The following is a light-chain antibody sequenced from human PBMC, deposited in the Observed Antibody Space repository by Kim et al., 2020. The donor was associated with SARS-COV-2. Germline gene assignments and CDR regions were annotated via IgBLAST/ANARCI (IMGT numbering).Light chain of an antibody. Sequence: QGQTARITCSGDALPKQYAYWFQQRPGQAPVVVIYEDTERPTGIPERFSGSTSGTTVTLTISGVQAEDEADYYCQSADSSDTFWVFGGGTQLTVL. V-gene: IGLV3-25*03. CDR2: EDT. J-gene: IGLJ3*02. CDR1: ALPKQY. CDR3: QSADSSDTFWV.